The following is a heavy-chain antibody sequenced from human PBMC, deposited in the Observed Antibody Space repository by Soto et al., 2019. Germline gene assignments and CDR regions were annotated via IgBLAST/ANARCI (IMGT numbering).Heavy chain of an antibody. CDR1: GDSVSSNSAA. V-gene: IGHV6-1*01. J-gene: IGHJ4*02. CDR3: TRDRGALGH. CDR2: TYYRSKWYY. Sequence: QVQLQQSGPGLLKPSQTLSLTCAISGDSVSSNSAAWNWIRQSPGRGLEWLGRTYYRSKWYYEYAFSLKSRITIPPDTSRNQFSLQLSSVTPEDTAVYYCTRDRGALGHWRQGTLVTVSS. D-gene: IGHD3-10*01.